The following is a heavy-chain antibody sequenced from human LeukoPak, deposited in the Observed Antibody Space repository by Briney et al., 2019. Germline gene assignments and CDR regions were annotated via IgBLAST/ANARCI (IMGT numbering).Heavy chain of an antibody. V-gene: IGHV4-34*01. J-gene: IGHJ5*02. CDR1: GGSISGYY. Sequence: SETLSLTCTVSGGSISGYYWSWIRQPPGKGLEWIGEINHSGSTNYNPSLKSRVTISVDTSKNQFSLKLSSVTAADTAVYYCARGGYYDILTGYYKDWFDPWGQGTLVTVSS. CDR3: ARGGYYDILTGYYKDWFDP. CDR2: INHSGST. D-gene: IGHD3-9*01.